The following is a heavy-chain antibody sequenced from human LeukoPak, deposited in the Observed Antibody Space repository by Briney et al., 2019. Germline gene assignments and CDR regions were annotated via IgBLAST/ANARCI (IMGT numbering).Heavy chain of an antibody. CDR1: GYTFTSYY. CDR3: ARGGENYYDSSGYLVGYFQH. J-gene: IGHJ1*01. D-gene: IGHD3-22*01. Sequence: ASVKVSCKASGYTFTSYYMHWVRQAPGQGLEWMGIINPSGGSTSYAQKFQGRVTMTRDTSTCTVYMELSSLRSEDTAVYYCARGGENYYDSSGYLVGYFQHWGQGTLVTVSS. CDR2: INPSGGST. V-gene: IGHV1-46*01.